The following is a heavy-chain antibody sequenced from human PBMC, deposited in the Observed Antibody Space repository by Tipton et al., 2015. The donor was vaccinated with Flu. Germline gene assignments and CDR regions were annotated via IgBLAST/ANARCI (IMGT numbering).Heavy chain of an antibody. CDR3: ARDGPEWNYFAYMDV. D-gene: IGHD3-3*01. J-gene: IGHJ6*03. Sequence: SLRLSCAASGFVFSTFGLHWVRQATGEGLEWVAFIWYDGREEYYADSVKGRFTISRGDSKDMLYLQMNSLRADDTAVYYCARDGPEWNYFAYMDVWGKGIKVTVSS. V-gene: IGHV3-33*01. CDR2: IWYDGREE. CDR1: GFVFSTFG.